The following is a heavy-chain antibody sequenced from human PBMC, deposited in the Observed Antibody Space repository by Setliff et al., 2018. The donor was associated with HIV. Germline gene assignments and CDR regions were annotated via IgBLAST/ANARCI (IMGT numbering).Heavy chain of an antibody. Sequence: PGGSLRLSCAASGFTFSNYAMSWVRQAPGEGLEWVSAILSTGERTFYADSVKGRFTISRDNSKNTVYLQMNSLRAEDTAEYYCASLFYYNRIDYWGQGTLVTVSS. CDR2: ILSTGERT. CDR3: ASLFYYNRIDY. J-gene: IGHJ4*02. V-gene: IGHV3-23*01. CDR1: GFTFSNYA. D-gene: IGHD2-21*01.